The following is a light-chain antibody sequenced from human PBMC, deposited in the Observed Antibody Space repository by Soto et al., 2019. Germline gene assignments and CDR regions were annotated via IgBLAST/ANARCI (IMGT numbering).Light chain of an antibody. J-gene: IGKJ2*01. CDR2: DAS. CDR1: QSVSSN. CDR3: QHYNNWPFT. Sequence: EIVMTQSPATLSVSPGERATLSCRASQSVSSNLVWYQQKPGQAPSLLIYDASARATGIPVRFSGSRSGTEFTLTISSLQSEDFAVYYCQHYNNWPFTFGQGTKLEIK. V-gene: IGKV3-15*01.